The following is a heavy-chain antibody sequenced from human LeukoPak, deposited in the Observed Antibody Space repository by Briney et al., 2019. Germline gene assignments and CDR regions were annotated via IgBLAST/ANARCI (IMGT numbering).Heavy chain of an antibody. Sequence: SETLSLTCTVSGYSISSGYYWGWIRQPPGKGLEWIGSIYYSGSTYYNPSLKSRVTISVDKSKNQFSLKLSSVTAADTAVYYCAKSPLRFLEWPLDYWGQGTLVTVSS. CDR1: GYSISSGYY. D-gene: IGHD3-3*01. CDR2: IYYSGST. V-gene: IGHV4-38-2*02. CDR3: AKSPLRFLEWPLDY. J-gene: IGHJ4*02.